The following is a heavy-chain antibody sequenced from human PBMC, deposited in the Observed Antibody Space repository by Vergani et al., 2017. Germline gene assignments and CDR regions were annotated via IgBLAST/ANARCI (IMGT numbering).Heavy chain of an antibody. CDR2: IWYDGSNT. J-gene: IGHJ4*02. V-gene: IGHV3-33*01. D-gene: IGHD3-22*01. CDR3: ARSRYDSCCFSTIFRY. Sequence: QVQLVESGGGVVQPGRSLRLSCVASGFAFRTYGMHWVCQAPGKGLEWVAIIWYDGSNTYYADSVKGRLTVSRDNSRNTLFLQMNSLRVEDTAVYYCARSRYDSCCFSTIFRYWGQGTRVTVS. CDR1: GFAFRTYG.